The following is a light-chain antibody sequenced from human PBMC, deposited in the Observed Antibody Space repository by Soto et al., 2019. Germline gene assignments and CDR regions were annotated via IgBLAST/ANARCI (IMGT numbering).Light chain of an antibody. Sequence: DIPMTQSPSSLSASVGDRVIITCRASQGIDNYLAWYQQRSGKVPKLLIYAASTLHSGVPSRFSGSGSGTEFTLTISSLQPEDVASYYCQKYEGVPLTFGGGTRVEIK. CDR2: AAS. V-gene: IGKV1-27*01. CDR1: QGIDNY. J-gene: IGKJ4*01. CDR3: QKYEGVPLT.